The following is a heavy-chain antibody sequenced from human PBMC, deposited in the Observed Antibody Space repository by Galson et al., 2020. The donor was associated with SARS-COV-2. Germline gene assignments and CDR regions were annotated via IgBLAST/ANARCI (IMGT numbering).Heavy chain of an antibody. J-gene: IGHJ2*01. CDR2: IDHTGST. CDR1: VGSFSGYY. Sequence: SETLSLTCAVYVGSFSGYYWTWIRQSPGEGLEWIAEIDHTGSTNYNPSLKSRVTISVDTSKNQFSLKLTSVTAADAAVYYCARVVSGNSWYFDLWGHGTLVSVSS. D-gene: IGHD1-1*01. CDR3: ARVVSGNSWYFDL. V-gene: IGHV4-34*01.